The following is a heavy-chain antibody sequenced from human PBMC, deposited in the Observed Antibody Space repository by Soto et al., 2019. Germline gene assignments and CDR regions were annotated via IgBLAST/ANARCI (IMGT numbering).Heavy chain of an antibody. Sequence: CGPTLVNPTQTLTLTCTFSGFSLSSGGVGVGWSRQPPGKALEWLAVVYWNDDKYYSPSLKSRLTITKDVSKNQVDLTLTNRDPVDIATYYCARRRGDFPMCWFDRWGQGTQVTVSS. CDR2: VYWNDDK. V-gene: IGHV2-5*01. CDR1: GFSLSSGGVG. CDR3: ARRRGDFPMCWFDR. D-gene: IGHD3-10*02. J-gene: IGHJ5*02.